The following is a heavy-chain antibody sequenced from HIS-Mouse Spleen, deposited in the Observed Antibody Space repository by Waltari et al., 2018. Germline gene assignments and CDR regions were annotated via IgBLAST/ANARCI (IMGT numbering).Heavy chain of an antibody. D-gene: IGHD6-13*01. J-gene: IGHJ2*01. Sequence: QLQLPESGPGLVKPSETLSLTCTVSGGSISSISHYWGWIRQPTGKVLEWIGSIYYSGGTCYNPSLKSRVTISVDTSKNQFSLKLSSVTAADTAVYYCAREIPYSSSWYDWYFDLWGRGTLVTVSS. V-gene: IGHV4-39*07. CDR1: GGSISSISHY. CDR2: IYYSGGT. CDR3: AREIPYSSSWYDWYFDL.